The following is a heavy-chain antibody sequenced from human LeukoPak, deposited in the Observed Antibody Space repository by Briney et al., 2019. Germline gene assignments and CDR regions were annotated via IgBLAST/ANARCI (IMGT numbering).Heavy chain of an antibody. CDR1: GFTFSSYW. V-gene: IGHV3-74*01. J-gene: IGHJ5*02. CDR3: ARDRSGNWNDSWFDP. CDR2: INSDGSST. D-gene: IGHD1-1*01. Sequence: GGSLRLSCAASGFTFSSYWMHWVRQAPGKGLVWVPRINSDGSSTSYADSVKGRFTISRDNAKNTLYLQMNSLRAEGTAVYYCARDRSGNWNDSWFDPWGQGTLVTVSS.